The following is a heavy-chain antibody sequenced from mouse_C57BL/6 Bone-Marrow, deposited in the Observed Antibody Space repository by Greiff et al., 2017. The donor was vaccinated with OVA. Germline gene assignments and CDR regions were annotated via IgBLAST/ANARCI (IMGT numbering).Heavy chain of an antibody. D-gene: IGHD1-1*01. J-gene: IGHJ3*01. CDR1: GYSFTGYY. CDR3: AREDYGSSFPWFAY. CDR2: INPSTGGT. Sequence: EVKVEESGPELVKPGASVKISCKASGYSFTGYYMNWVKQSPEKSLEWIGEINPSTGGTTYNQKFKAKATLTVDKSSSTAYMQLKSLTSEDSAVYYCAREDYGSSFPWFAYWGQGTLVTVSA. V-gene: IGHV1-42*01.